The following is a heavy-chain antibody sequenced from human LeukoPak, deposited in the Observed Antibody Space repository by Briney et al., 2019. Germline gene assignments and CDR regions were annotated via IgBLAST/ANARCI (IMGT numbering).Heavy chain of an antibody. V-gene: IGHV1-2*02. CDR3: ARGGWVRGVITRDGLNY. CDR2: INPNSGGT. Sequence: GASVKVSCKASGYTFNDYYMHWVRQAPGQGLEWVGWINPNSGGTNYAQEFQGRVTMTRDTSISTAYMELSRLRSDDTAVYYCARGGWVRGVITRDGLNYWGQGTLVTVSS. J-gene: IGHJ4*02. CDR1: GYTFNDYY. D-gene: IGHD3-10*01.